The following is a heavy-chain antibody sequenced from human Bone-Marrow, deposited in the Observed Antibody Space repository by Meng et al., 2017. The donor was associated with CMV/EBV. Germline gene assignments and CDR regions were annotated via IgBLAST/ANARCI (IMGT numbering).Heavy chain of an antibody. CDR3: ARGQYCGGTNCYMPDY. CDR1: GITFSDYS. CDR2: VSRSSDYV. J-gene: IGHJ4*02. V-gene: IGHV3-21*01. Sequence: GESLKISCAASGITFSDYSMDWVRQAPGKGLEWVSSVSRSSDYVYYADSVKGRFTISRDNAQNSLYLQMNSLRAEDTAVYYCARGQYCGGTNCYMPDYWGQGTLVTVSS. D-gene: IGHD2-2*02.